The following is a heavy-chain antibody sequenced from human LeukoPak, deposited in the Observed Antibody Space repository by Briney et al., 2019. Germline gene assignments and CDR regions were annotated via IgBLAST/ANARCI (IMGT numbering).Heavy chain of an antibody. D-gene: IGHD3-22*01. V-gene: IGHV3-48*03. CDR2: ISSSGSTI. CDR3: ARGGSGYENDY. Sequence: GGSLRLSCAASGFTFSSYEMNWVRQAPGKGLEWVSYISSSGSTIYYADSVKGRFTISRDNAKNSLYLQMNSLRAEDTAVYYCARGGSGYENDYWGQGTLVTVSS. CDR1: GFTFSSYE. J-gene: IGHJ4*02.